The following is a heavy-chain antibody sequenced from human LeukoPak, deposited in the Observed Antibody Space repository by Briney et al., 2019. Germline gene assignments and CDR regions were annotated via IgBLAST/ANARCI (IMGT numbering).Heavy chain of an antibody. CDR1: GYSFTSYA. CDR2: INTGTGNP. CDR3: ASFGAHSFDY. V-gene: IGHV7-4-1*02. D-gene: IGHD3-10*01. Sequence: ASVKVSCKASGYSFTSYAMNWVRQAPGQGLEFMGWINTGTGNPTYAQGFTGRFVFSLDTSVSTAYLQISTLKPEDTAVYYCASFGAHSFDYWGQGTLVTVSS. J-gene: IGHJ4*02.